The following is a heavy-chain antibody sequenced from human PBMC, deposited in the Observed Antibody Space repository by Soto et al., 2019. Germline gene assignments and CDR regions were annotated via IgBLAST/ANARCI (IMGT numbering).Heavy chain of an antibody. Sequence: QVQLEQSGAEVKKTGSSVKVSCRASAGTFIDYAISWVRQTPGQGLEWMGGIIPFYGTTNYAQSFQGGVTFTADMYMSDDYIDLRNLKSDDTAVYNCVTYPVVRGVVRAMGVWGQGTTTTVSS. D-gene: IGHD3-10*01. J-gene: IGHJ6*02. CDR3: VTYPVVRGVVRAMGV. V-gene: IGHV1-69*06. CDR1: AGTFIDYA. CDR2: IIPFYGTT.